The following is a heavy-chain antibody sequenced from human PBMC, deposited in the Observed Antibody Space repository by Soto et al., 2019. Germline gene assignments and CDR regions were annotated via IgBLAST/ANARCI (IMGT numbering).Heavy chain of an antibody. J-gene: IGHJ4*02. V-gene: IGHV3-30*18. Sequence: QVQLVESGGGVVQPGRSLRLSCAASGFSFSSYVMHWVRQAPGKGLEWVAMISYDGTDEYYADSVKGRFTISRDNSKKEVYLQRMSLKAEDTGAYDCAKEESEWNAPFDYWCQGTLVSVSS. CDR3: AKEESEWNAPFDY. D-gene: IGHD1-1*01. CDR2: ISYDGTDE. CDR1: GFSFSSYV.